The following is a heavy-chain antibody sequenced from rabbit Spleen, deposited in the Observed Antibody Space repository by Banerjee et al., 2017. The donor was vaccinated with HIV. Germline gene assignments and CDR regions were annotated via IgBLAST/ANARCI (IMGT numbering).Heavy chain of an antibody. D-gene: IGHD1-1*01. CDR3: ARAANNIGYCAGL. V-gene: IGHV1S40*01. Sequence: QSLEESGGDLVKPGASLTLTCTASGFSFNSGDWMYWVRQAPGKGLEWIGYIDPVFSSTYYANWAKGRFTISKTSSTTVTLQVTSLTAADTATYWCARAANNIGYCAGLWGQGTLVTVS. J-gene: IGHJ3*01. CDR1: GFSFNSGDW. CDR2: IDPVFSST.